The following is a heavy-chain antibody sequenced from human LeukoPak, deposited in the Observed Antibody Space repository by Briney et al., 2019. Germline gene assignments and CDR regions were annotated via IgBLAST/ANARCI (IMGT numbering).Heavy chain of an antibody. Sequence: GRSLRLSCAASGLTFSSYAMHWVRQAPGKGLEWVAVITYDGSNKYYADSVKGRFTISRDNSKNTLYLQMNSLRAEDTAVYYCARDAPAAQGCFDYWGQGTLVTVSS. J-gene: IGHJ4*02. CDR2: ITYDGSNK. CDR3: ARDAPAAQGCFDY. D-gene: IGHD2-2*01. V-gene: IGHV3-30*04. CDR1: GLTFSSYA.